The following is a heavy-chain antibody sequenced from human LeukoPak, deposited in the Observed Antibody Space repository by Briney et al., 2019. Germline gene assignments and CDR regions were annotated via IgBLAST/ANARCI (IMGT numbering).Heavy chain of an antibody. CDR1: GVSITSIHSY. CDR3: ARRVLLSCSSTSCYKGPTDAFDI. D-gene: IGHD2-2*02. CDR2: IYYTGST. Sequence: SETLSLTCTVSGVSITSIHSYWGWIRQPPGKGLEWIGSIYYTGSTYYNPSLKSRVTISVDTSKNQFSLKLSSVTAADTAVYYCARRVLLSCSSTSCYKGPTDAFDIWGQGTMVTVSS. V-gene: IGHV4-39*01. J-gene: IGHJ3*02.